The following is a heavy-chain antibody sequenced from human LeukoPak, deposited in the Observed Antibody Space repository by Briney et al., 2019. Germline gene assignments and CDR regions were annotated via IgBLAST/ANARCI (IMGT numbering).Heavy chain of an antibody. CDR2: INPNSGGT. CDR1: GYTFTGYY. D-gene: IGHD3-10*01. CDR3: ARTSSSGDCFDY. J-gene: IGHJ4*02. Sequence: ASVKVSCKASGYTFTGYYMHWVRQAPRRQGLEWMGWINPNSGGTHYAQKFQGRVTITMDTPISTAYMELSRLRSDDTAVYYCARTSSSGDCFDYWGQGTLVIVSS. V-gene: IGHV1-2*02.